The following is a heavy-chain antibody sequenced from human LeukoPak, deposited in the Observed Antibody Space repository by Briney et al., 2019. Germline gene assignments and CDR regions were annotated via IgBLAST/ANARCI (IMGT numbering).Heavy chain of an antibody. CDR3: ARRRDGYNEDFFDY. CDR1: GDSISSGSYY. J-gene: IGHJ4*02. CDR2: IYTSGST. V-gene: IGHV4-61*02. Sequence: SSETLSLTCTVSGDSISSGSYYWSWIRQPAGKGLEWIGRIYTSGSTNSNPSLKSRVTISVDTSKNQFSLRLSSVTAADTAVYYCARRRDGYNEDFFDYWGQGTLVTVSS. D-gene: IGHD5-24*01.